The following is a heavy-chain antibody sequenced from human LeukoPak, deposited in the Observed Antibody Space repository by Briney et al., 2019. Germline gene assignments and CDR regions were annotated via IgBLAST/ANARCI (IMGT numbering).Heavy chain of an antibody. D-gene: IGHD5-18*01. CDR2: ISAYNGNT. CDR1: GYTFTSYG. Sequence: ASVKVSCKASGYTFTSYGISWVRQAPGQGLEWMGWISAYNGNTNYAQKFQGRVTITTDESTSTAYMELSSLRSEDTAVYYCARYRVDTAMVTPGNYYYYYMDVWGKGTTVTVSS. CDR3: ARYRVDTAMVTPGNYYYYYMDV. V-gene: IGHV1-18*01. J-gene: IGHJ6*03.